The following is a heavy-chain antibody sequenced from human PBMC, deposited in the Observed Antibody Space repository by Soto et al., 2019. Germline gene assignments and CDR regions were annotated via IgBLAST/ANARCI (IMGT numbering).Heavy chain of an antibody. CDR1: GFTFSSYA. J-gene: IGHJ6*02. D-gene: IGHD1-1*01. CDR2: ISGSGGST. V-gene: IGHV3-23*01. CDR3: APRPGNYYYYGMDV. Sequence: EVQLLESGGGLVQPGGSPRLSCAASGFTFSSYAMSWVRQAPGKGLEWVSAISGSGGSTYYADSVKGRFTISRDNSKNTLYLQMNSLRAEDTAVYYCAPRPGNYYYYGMDVWGQGTTVTVSS.